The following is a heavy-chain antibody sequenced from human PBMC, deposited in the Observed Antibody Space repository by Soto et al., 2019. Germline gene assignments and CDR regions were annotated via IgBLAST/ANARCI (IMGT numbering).Heavy chain of an antibody. CDR1: GFTFSNAW. CDR2: IKSKTDGGTT. J-gene: IGHJ5*02. CDR3: AKNSGWFNT. D-gene: IGHD3-10*01. V-gene: IGHV3-15*01. Sequence: GGSLRLSCAASGFTFSNAWMSWVRQAPGKGLEWVGRIKSKTDGGTTDYAAPVKGRFTISRDDSKNTLYLQMNSLRADDTALYYCAKNSGWFNTWGQGALVTVSS.